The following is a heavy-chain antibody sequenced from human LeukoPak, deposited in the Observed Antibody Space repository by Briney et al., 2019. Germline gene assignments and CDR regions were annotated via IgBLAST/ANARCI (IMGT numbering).Heavy chain of an antibody. V-gene: IGHV1-2*02. CDR1: GGTFSSYA. D-gene: IGHD6-19*01. Sequence: ASVKVSCKASGGTFSSYAISWVRQAPGQGLEWMGWINPNSGGTNYAQKFQGRVTMTRDTSISTAYMELSRLRSDDTAVYYCARALSKYSSGWYSTGYWGQGTLVTVSS. CDR3: ARALSKYSSGWYSTGY. CDR2: INPNSGGT. J-gene: IGHJ4*02.